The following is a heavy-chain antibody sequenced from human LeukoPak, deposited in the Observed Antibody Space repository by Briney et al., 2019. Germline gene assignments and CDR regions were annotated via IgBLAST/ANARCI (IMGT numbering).Heavy chain of an antibody. CDR2: ISSSGSII. V-gene: IGHV3-11*01. Sequence: GGSLRLSCAASGFTFSDYYMNWIRQAPGKGLEWVSHISSSGSIIYFADSVKGRFTISRDNAKKSLYLQMNSLRAEDTAVYYCAYDSSGYDAFDIWGQGTMVTVSS. CDR3: AYDSSGYDAFDI. D-gene: IGHD3-22*01. CDR1: GFTFSDYY. J-gene: IGHJ3*02.